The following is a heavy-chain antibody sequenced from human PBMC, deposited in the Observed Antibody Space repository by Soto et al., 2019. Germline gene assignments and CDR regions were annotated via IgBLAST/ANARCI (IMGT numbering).Heavy chain of an antibody. J-gene: IGHJ6*03. CDR2: IYYSGCT. CDR3: ARVPNRRSIWFYYYMDV. D-gene: IGHD3-9*01. V-gene: IGHV4-59*01. Sequence: QVQLQESGPGLVKPSETLSLTCTVYGGAISSYYWGWTRQPLGKGLEWIGYIYYSGCTNYNPSLNSRVTITVDTSKNQFSLKLSAVTAADTAVYYCARVPNRRSIWFYYYMDVWGKGTTVTVSS. CDR1: GGAISSYY.